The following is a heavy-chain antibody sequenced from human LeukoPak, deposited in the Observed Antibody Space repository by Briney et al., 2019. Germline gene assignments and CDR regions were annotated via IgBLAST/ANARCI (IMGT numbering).Heavy chain of an antibody. J-gene: IGHJ4*02. D-gene: IGHD2-2*01. CDR2: FDPEDGET. CDR3: ATLPLIVVVPAARFAVDY. CDR1: GYTLTELS. Sequence: GASVKVSCKVSGYTLTELSMHWVRQAPGKGLEWMGGFDPEDGETIYAQKFLGRVTMTEDTSTDTAYMELSSLRSEDTAVYYCATLPLIVVVPAARFAVDYWGQGTLVTVSS. V-gene: IGHV1-24*01.